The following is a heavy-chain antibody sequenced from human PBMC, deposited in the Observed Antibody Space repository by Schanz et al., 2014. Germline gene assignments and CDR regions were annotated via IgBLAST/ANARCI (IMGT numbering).Heavy chain of an antibody. D-gene: IGHD6-13*01. J-gene: IGHJ4*02. Sequence: QVQLVQSGAEVKKPGSSMKVSCKASGYTFSSYGITWVRQAPGQGLEWMGWINGYNGHTLYAQKFQGRVTMTADTSTSTAYMDLRSLRSDDTAVYYCARDGVDAAAGGNYWGQGTLVTVSS. CDR1: GYTFSSYG. CDR2: INGYNGHT. V-gene: IGHV1-18*01. CDR3: ARDGVDAAAGGNY.